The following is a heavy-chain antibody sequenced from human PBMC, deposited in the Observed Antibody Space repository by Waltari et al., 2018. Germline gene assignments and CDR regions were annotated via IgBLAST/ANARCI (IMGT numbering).Heavy chain of an antibody. CDR2: IYYSGST. J-gene: IGHJ5*02. CDR1: GGPISSYY. D-gene: IGHD6-19*01. CDR3: ARAAVQEWLLWFDP. Sequence: QVQLQESGPGLVKPSETLSLTCTVSGGPISSYYWSWIRQPPGKGLEWIGYIYYSGSTNYNPSLKSRVTISVDTSKNQFSLKLSSVTAADTAVYYCARAAVQEWLLWFDPWGQGTLVTVSS. V-gene: IGHV4-59*01.